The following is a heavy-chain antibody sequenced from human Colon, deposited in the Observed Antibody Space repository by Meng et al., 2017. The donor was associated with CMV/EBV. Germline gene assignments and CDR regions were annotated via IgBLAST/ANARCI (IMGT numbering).Heavy chain of an antibody. CDR3: ATVSGGDFDY. D-gene: IGHD1-26*01. CDR1: GYTFTGYF. CDR2: INPNSGGT. J-gene: IGHJ4*02. V-gene: IGHV1-2*02. Sequence: VQLGRSGAEGKKPGASGKVSCKASGYTFTGYFMDWVRQAPGQGLEWMGSINPNSGGTNYAQKFQGRVTMTRDTSINTAYMELSRLRSDDTAVYYCATVSGGDFDYWGQGTLVTVSS.